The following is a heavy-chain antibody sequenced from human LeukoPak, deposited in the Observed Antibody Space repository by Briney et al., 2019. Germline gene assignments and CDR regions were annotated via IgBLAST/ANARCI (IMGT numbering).Heavy chain of an antibody. J-gene: IGHJ6*02. D-gene: IGHD3-3*01. CDR1: GYTLTELS. CDR3: ATGGNDFWSDYYYYGMDV. CDR2: LDPEDGET. Sequence: ASVKVSCKVSGYTLTELSMHWVRQAPGKGLEWMGGLDPEDGETIYAQKFQGRVTMTEDTSTDTAYMELSSLRSEDTAVYYCATGGNDFWSDYYYYGMDVWGQGTTVTVSS. V-gene: IGHV1-24*01.